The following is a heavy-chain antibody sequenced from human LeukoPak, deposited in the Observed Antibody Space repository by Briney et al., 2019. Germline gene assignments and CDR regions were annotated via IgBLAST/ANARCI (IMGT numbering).Heavy chain of an antibody. CDR2: INPNSGGT. CDR1: GYTFTGYY. J-gene: IGHJ6*03. CDR3: AGGRGGYYYYYMDV. Sequence: ASVKVSCKASGYTFTGYYMQWVRQAPGQGLEWMGWINPNSGGTNYAQKFQGRVTMTRDTSISTAYMELSRLRSDDTAVYYCAGGRGGYYYYYMDVWGKGTTVTVPS. V-gene: IGHV1-2*02. D-gene: IGHD2-15*01.